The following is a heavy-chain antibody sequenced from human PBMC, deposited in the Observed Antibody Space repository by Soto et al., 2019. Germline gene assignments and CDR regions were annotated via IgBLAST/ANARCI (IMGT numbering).Heavy chain of an antibody. Sequence: ASVEVSCKASGYTFTSYGISWVRQAPGQGLEWMGWISAYNGNTNYAQKLQGRVTMTTDTSTSTAYMELRSLRSDDTAVYYCARVGERITIFGVVDALNWFDPWGQGTLVTVS. CDR1: GYTFTSYG. V-gene: IGHV1-18*01. D-gene: IGHD3-3*01. CDR2: ISAYNGNT. CDR3: ARVGERITIFGVVDALNWFDP. J-gene: IGHJ5*02.